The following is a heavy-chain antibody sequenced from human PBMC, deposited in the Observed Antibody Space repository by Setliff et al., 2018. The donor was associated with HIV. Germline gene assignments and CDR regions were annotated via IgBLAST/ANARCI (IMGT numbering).Heavy chain of an antibody. D-gene: IGHD2-15*01. J-gene: IGHJ4*02. CDR3: VKGAGGYCDF. CDR1: GYTFTDHN. Sequence: GASVKVSCKTSGYTFTDHNIHWVRQAPGQGLEWMGWINPKSGDTTYAQRLQGRVTMTRDTSINTAYMELNRLLYDDTALYYCVKGAGGYCDFWSQGTLVTVSS. CDR2: INPKSGDT. V-gene: IGHV1-2*02.